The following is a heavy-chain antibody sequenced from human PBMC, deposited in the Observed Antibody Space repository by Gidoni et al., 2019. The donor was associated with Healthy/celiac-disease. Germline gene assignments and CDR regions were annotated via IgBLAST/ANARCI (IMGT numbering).Heavy chain of an antibody. CDR1: GGSISSYY. CDR3: ARGLWLVGFDY. Sequence: QVQLQESGPGLVKPSETLSLTCTVSGGSISSYYWSWIRQPPGKGLEWIGYIYYSGSTNYNPSLKSRVTISVDTSKNQFSLKLSSVTAADTAVYYCARGLWLVGFDYWGQGTLVTVSS. J-gene: IGHJ4*02. D-gene: IGHD6-19*01. V-gene: IGHV4-59*01. CDR2: IYYSGST.